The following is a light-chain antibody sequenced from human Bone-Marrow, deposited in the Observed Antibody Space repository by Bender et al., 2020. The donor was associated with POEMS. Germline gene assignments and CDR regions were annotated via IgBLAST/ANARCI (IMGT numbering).Light chain of an antibody. CDR2: DVT. V-gene: IGLV2-14*03. CDR1: SSDIGTYNY. J-gene: IGLJ2*01. Sequence: QSALTQPASVSGSPGQSITMSCTGTSSDIGTYNYVSWYQQHPGEAPKLMIYDVTHRPSGVSNRFSGSKSGNAASLTISGLQADDEADYYCSSYTRSGTLVFGGGTKLTVL. CDR3: SSYTRSGTLV.